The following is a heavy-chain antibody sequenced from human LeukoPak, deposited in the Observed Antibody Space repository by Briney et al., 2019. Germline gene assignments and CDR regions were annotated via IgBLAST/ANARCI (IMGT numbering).Heavy chain of an antibody. CDR1: EFTLSTYA. V-gene: IGHV3-23*01. CDR3: TAATTVTRWCAMDV. D-gene: IGHD4-17*01. J-gene: IGHJ6*02. CDR2: ISGRWT. Sequence: GGSLRLSCAASEFTLSTYAMNWVRQAPGKGLEWVSTISGRWTNYADSVKGRFTISRDDSQNTLYLQMDSLKTEDTGVYYCTAATTVTRWCAMDVWGQGTTVAVSS.